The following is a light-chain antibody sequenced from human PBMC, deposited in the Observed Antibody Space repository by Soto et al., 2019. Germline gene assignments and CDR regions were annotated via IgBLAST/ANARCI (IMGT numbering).Light chain of an antibody. Sequence: DIQMTQSPSSLSASVGDRVTITCRASQGISNYLAWYQQKPGKVPKLLIYAASTLLSGVPSRFSGSGSGTDFPLTISRLQPEDVATYYCQKYNSAPWTFGQGTKVEIK. CDR1: QGISNY. CDR3: QKYNSAPWT. CDR2: AAS. V-gene: IGKV1-27*01. J-gene: IGKJ1*01.